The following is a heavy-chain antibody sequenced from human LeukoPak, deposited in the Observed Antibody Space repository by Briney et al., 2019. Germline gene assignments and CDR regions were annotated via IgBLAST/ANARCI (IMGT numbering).Heavy chain of an antibody. CDR2: INPNSGGT. CDR3: ARDDRAKGAASGNFEY. V-gene: IGHV1-2*02. D-gene: IGHD6-13*01. CDR1: RYTFTGYY. J-gene: IGHJ4*02. Sequence: ASVKVSCKASRYTFTGYYMHWVRQAPGQGLEWMGWINPNSGGTNYAQKFQGRVSMTRDTSISTAYMELSSLTSDDTAVYYCARDDRAKGAASGNFEYWGQGTLVTVSS.